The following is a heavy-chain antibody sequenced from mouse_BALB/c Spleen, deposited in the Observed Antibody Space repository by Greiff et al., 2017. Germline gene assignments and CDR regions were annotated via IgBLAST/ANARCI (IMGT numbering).Heavy chain of an antibody. J-gene: IGHJ1*01. Sequence: EVQLVESGPGLVKPSQSLSLTCSVTGYSITSGYYWNWIRQFPGNKLEWMGYISYDGSNNYNPSLKNRISITRDTSKNQFFLKLNSVTTEDTATYYCARFGNYWYFDVWGAGTTVTVSS. V-gene: IGHV3-6*02. CDR2: ISYDGSN. D-gene: IGHD2-1*01. CDR1: GYSITSGYY. CDR3: ARFGNYWYFDV.